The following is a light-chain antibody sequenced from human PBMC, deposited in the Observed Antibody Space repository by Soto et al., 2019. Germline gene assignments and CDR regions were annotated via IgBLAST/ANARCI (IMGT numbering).Light chain of an antibody. CDR2: EVS. CDR3: SSYAGSSTHYV. CDR1: RGDVGGYNY. V-gene: IGLV2-8*01. J-gene: IGLJ1*01. Sequence: QSALTQPPSASGSPGQSVTISCTGTRGDVGGYNYVSWYQQRPGKAPKLMIYEVSKRPSGVPDRFSGSKSGNTASLTVSGLQAEDEADYYCSSYAGSSTHYVFGAGTKVTVL.